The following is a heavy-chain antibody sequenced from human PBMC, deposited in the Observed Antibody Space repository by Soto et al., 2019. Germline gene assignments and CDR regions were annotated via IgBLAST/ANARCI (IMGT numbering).Heavy chain of an antibody. CDR3: VRGGSSSSWFWEY. Sequence: EVQLVESGGDLVQSGGSLRLSCAASGFTFSSFWMTWVRQAPGKGLEWVANIKQDGSDIYYMDSVKGRFTISRDNAKNSLFLRMNSVRVEDTAVYYCVRGGSSSSWFWEYWGQGTLVTVSS. CDR1: GFTFSSFW. V-gene: IGHV3-7*01. J-gene: IGHJ4*02. CDR2: IKQDGSDI. D-gene: IGHD6-13*01.